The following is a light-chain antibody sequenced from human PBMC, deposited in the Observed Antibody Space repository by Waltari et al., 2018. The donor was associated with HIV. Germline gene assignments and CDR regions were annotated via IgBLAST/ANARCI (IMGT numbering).Light chain of an antibody. Sequence: QSVLTQPPSASGTPGQRVTTSCSGISSNLGSNIVNWYPQLPGTAPKLLIYSNNQRPSGVPDRFSGSKSGTSASLAISGLQSEDEADYYCAAWDDSLNGWVFGGGTELTVL. CDR3: AAWDDSLNGWV. CDR1: SSNLGSNI. J-gene: IGLJ3*02. V-gene: IGLV1-44*01. CDR2: SNN.